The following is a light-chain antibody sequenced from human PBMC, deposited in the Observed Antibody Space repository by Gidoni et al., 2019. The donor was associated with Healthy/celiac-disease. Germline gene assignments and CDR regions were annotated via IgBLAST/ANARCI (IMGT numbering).Light chain of an antibody. J-gene: IGLJ2*01. V-gene: IGLV2-14*01. CDR1: SSDVGGYNY. CDR2: EVS. Sequence: QSALTQPAAAAGSPGQSITISCTGTSSDVGGYNYVSWYQQHPGKAPQLMIYEVSNRPSGVSNRFSGSKSGNTASLTISGLQAEDEADYYCSSYTSSSTVVFGGGTKLTVL. CDR3: SSYTSSSTVV.